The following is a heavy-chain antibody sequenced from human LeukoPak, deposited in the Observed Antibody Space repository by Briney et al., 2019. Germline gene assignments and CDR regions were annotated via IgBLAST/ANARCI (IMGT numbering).Heavy chain of an antibody. Sequence: SQTLSLTCAVSGGSISSGGYSWSWIWQPPGKGLEWIGYIYHSGSTYYNPSLKSRVTISVDTSKNQFSLKLSSVTAADTAVYYCARGGSVSNHDYGDHDAFDIWGQGTMVTVSS. CDR2: IYHSGST. V-gene: IGHV4-30-2*01. D-gene: IGHD4-17*01. J-gene: IGHJ3*02. CDR3: ARGGSVSNHDYGDHDAFDI. CDR1: GGSISSGGYS.